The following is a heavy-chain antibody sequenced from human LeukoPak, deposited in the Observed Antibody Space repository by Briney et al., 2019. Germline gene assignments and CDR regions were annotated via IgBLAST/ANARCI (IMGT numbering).Heavy chain of an antibody. CDR3: AKRQNYYYGMDV. V-gene: IGHV3-23*01. J-gene: IGHJ6*02. CDR2: ISGSGGST. CDR1: GFTFSSYA. Sequence: GGSLRLSCAASGFTFSSYAMSWVRQAPGKGLEWVSAISGSGGSTYYADPVKGRFTISRDNSKNTLYLQMNSLRAEDTAVYYCAKRQNYYYGMDVWGQGTTVTVSS.